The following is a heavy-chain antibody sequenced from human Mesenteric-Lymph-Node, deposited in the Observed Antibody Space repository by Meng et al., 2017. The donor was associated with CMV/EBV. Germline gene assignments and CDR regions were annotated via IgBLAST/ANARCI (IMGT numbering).Heavy chain of an antibody. CDR3: AKGCNGDCFYFEY. J-gene: IGHJ4*02. CDR2: IRFDGSNE. CDR1: GFIFSKYG. V-gene: IGHV3-30*02. D-gene: IGHD2-21*01. Sequence: GESLKISCGASGFIFSKYGMHWVRQAPGKGLEWVTFIRFDGSNEYYADSVKGRFTISRDNSKKTVYLEMNSLRPEDTAMYYCAKGCNGDCFYFEYWGQGTPVTVSS.